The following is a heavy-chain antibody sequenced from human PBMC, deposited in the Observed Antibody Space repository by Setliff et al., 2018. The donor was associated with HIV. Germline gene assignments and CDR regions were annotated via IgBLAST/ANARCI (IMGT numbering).Heavy chain of an antibody. CDR3: ARDRASSGYYSQFDY. J-gene: IGHJ4*01. V-gene: IGHV3-21*01. CDR2: ISSDGRYI. Sequence: GGSLRLSCAASGFSFRTYNMNWVRQAPGKGLEWVSSISSDGRYIYYADSVKGRFTISRDDAKSSLYLQMYSLGAEDTAVYYCARDRASSGYYSQFDYLGQGENGHRLL. CDR1: GFSFRTYN. D-gene: IGHD3-22*01.